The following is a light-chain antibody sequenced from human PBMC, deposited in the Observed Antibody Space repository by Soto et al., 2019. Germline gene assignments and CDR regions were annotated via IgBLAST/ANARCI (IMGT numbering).Light chain of an antibody. CDR3: QQYTNWPIP. Sequence: DRVMTESPATLSVYQGERATFSCRASQSLTGNLAWYQQKPGQAPRLLIYGASTRATAIPARFSGTWSGTEFTLTISSLQSEDFGVYYCQQYTNWPIPFGQGTRLEI. CDR1: QSLTGN. CDR2: GAS. V-gene: IGKV3D-15*01. J-gene: IGKJ5*01.